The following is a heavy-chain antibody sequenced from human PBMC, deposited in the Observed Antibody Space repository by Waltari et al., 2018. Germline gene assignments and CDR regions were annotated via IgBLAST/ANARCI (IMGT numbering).Heavy chain of an antibody. CDR1: GGSISSYY. CDR2: IYTSGST. CDR3: ARDRQGNYVYYYYYYMDV. D-gene: IGHD1-7*01. Sequence: QVQLQESGPGLVKPSETLSLTCTVSGGSISSYYWSWIRQPAGKGLEWIGRIYTSGSTKYNPSLKGRVTMSVDTSKNQFSLKLSSVTAADTAVYYCARDRQGNYVYYYYYYMDVWGKGTTVTVSS. V-gene: IGHV4-4*07. J-gene: IGHJ6*03.